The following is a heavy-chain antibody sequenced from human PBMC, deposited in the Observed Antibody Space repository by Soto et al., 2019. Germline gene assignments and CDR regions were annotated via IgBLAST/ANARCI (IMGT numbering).Heavy chain of an antibody. CDR1: GYTFTSYD. CDR3: ARGRPLRYFDWSTYYYYYGMDV. Sequence: GASGKVSCKASGYTFTSYDINWVRQATGQGLEWMGWMNPNSGNTGYAQKFQGRVTMTRNTSISTAYMELSSLRSEDTAVYYCARGRPLRYFDWSTYYYYYGMDVWGQGTTVTVSS. D-gene: IGHD3-9*01. V-gene: IGHV1-8*01. J-gene: IGHJ6*02. CDR2: MNPNSGNT.